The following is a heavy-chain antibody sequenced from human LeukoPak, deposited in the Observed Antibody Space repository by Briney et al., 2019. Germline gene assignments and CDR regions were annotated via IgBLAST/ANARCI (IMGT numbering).Heavy chain of an antibody. V-gene: IGHV1-2*06. CDR3: ATSYGDYLNFDH. Sequence: GASVKVSCKASGYTFTGYYMHWVRQAPGQGLEWMGRINPHSGDTNYAQKFQGRVTMTRDTSITTAYMELSRLRSDDTAVYYCATSYGDYLNFDHWGQGTLVTVSS. D-gene: IGHD4-17*01. CDR2: INPHSGDT. J-gene: IGHJ4*02. CDR1: GYTFTGYY.